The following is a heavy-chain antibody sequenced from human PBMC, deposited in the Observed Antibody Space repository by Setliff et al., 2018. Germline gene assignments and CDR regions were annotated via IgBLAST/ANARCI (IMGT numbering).Heavy chain of an antibody. V-gene: IGHV1-46*04. D-gene: IGHD2-15*01. CDR1: GYTFTSYY. Sequence: AASVKVSCKASGYTFTSYYMDWVRQAPGQGLEWMGMINPSGGSIYYADSVKGRFTIPRDNDKNSMYLQMDSLRPEDPAVYYCARTCSGSGCSAGLESWGQGTPVTVSS. CDR2: INPSGGSI. J-gene: IGHJ4*02. CDR3: ARTCSGSGCSAGLES.